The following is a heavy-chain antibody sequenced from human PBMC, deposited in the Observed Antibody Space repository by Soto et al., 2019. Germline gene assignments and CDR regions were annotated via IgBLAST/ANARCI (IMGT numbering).Heavy chain of an antibody. Sequence: QVQLVQSGAEVKKPGSSARVSCKASGDTFNNHAFRWVRQDPGQGLEWMGSIIPMFRTTDYAQRFQGRVTITADESTTTVYLDLISLRSDDTAIYYCARVDSILLEGEEWFDPWGQGTLVTVSS. J-gene: IGHJ5*02. CDR1: GDTFNNHA. CDR3: ARVDSILLEGEEWFDP. CDR2: IIPMFRTT. V-gene: IGHV1-69*18. D-gene: IGHD3-16*01.